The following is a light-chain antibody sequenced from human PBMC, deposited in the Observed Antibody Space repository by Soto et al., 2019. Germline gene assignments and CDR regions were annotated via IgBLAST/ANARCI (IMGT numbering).Light chain of an antibody. CDR1: SSDVGSYNL. V-gene: IGLV2-23*01. Sequence: QSVLTQPASVSGSPGQSITISCTGSSSDVGSYNLVSWYQQHPGKAPKLMIYEGSKRPSGVSNRFSGSKSGSTASLTISGLQAEDEADYYCCSNAGRSIVVFGGGTKVTVL. J-gene: IGLJ2*01. CDR3: CSNAGRSIVV. CDR2: EGS.